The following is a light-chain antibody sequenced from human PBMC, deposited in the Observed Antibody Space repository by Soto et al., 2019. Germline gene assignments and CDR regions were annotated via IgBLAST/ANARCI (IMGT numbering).Light chain of an antibody. J-gene: IGLJ2*01. CDR1: SSDVGSYNL. Sequence: QSVLTQPASVSGSPGQSITISCTGTSSDVGSYNLVSWYQQHPGKAPKLMIYEGSKRPSGVSNRFSGSKSGNTASLTISGPQAEDEADYHCCSYAGSSTFVVFGGGTKVTVL. V-gene: IGLV2-23*03. CDR2: EGS. CDR3: CSYAGSSTFVV.